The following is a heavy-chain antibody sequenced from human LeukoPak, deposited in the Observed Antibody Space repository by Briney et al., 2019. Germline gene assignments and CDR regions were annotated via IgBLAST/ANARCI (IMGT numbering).Heavy chain of an antibody. Sequence: SETLSLTCTVSGGSISSYYWSWIRQPPGKGLEWIGYIYYSGSTNYNPSLKSRVTISVDTSKDQFSLKLSSVTAADTAVYYCAAYRFPGIAARLNWFDPWGQGTLVTVSS. CDR2: IYYSGST. V-gene: IGHV4-59*01. J-gene: IGHJ5*02. CDR3: AAYRFPGIAARLNWFDP. CDR1: GGSISSYY. D-gene: IGHD6-6*01.